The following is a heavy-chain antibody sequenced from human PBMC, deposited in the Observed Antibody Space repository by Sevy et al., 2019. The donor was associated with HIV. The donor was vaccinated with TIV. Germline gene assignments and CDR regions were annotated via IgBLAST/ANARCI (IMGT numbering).Heavy chain of an antibody. D-gene: IGHD2-2*01. V-gene: IGHV3-21*06. CDR2: ISGISNYI. J-gene: IGHJ3*02. CDR3: ARTGCSITSCLTADAFDN. Sequence: GGSLRLSCAASGFTFSSYSMNWVRQAPGKGLEWVSSISGISNYIYDADSVKGRFTISRDNAKSSLYLQMNSLRAEDTAVYYCARTGCSITSCLTADAFDNWGQGTLVTVSS. CDR1: GFTFSSYS.